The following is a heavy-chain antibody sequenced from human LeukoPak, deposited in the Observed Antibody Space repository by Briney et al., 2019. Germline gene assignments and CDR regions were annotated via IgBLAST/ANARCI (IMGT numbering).Heavy chain of an antibody. CDR3: ARGNYDWGTYRPYYFDS. V-gene: IGHV3-53*01. Sequence: GGSLRLSCAASGFTVSNNYMSWVRQAPGKGLEWVSVIYSGGSTYYADSVKGRFTISRDNSKNTLYLQMNSLRAEDTAVYYCARGNYDWGTYRPYYFDSWGQGALVTVSS. D-gene: IGHD3-16*02. CDR2: IYSGGST. CDR1: GFTVSNNY. J-gene: IGHJ4*02.